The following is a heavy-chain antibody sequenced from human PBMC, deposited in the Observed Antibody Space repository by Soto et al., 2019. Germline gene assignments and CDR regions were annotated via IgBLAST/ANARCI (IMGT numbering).Heavy chain of an antibody. CDR2: SSTKNGNT. J-gene: IGHJ4*02. D-gene: IGHD2-21*01. Sequence: QVQLVQSGAEVKKPGASVKVSCKTSGYTFTDLGISWVRQAPGQGLEWLGWSSTKNGNTTYAQKVQDRGIMTTDTSTSTAYMELGSLRSDDTAVYYCAREYCAGGRCYGVDYWGQGTLVTVSS. CDR3: AREYCAGGRCYGVDY. CDR1: GYTFTDLG. V-gene: IGHV1-18*04.